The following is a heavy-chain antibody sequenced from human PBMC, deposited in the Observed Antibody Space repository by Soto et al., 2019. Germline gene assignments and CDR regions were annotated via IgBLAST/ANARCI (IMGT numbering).Heavy chain of an antibody. CDR2: ISSSSSYI. J-gene: IGHJ4*02. Sequence: PGGSLRLSCAASGFTFSSYSMNWVRQAPGKGLEWVSSISSSSSYIYYADSVKGRFTISRDNAKNSLYLQMNSLRAEDTAVYYCARGAKVGVVVITYNYFDYWGQGTLVTVSS. CDR1: GFTFSSYS. CDR3: ARGAKVGVVVITYNYFDY. D-gene: IGHD3-22*01. V-gene: IGHV3-21*01.